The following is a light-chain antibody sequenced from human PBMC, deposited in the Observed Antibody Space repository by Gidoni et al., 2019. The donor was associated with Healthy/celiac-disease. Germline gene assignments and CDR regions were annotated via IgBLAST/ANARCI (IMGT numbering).Light chain of an antibody. V-gene: IGKV1-8*01. Sequence: SFSASTGDRVTITCRACQGISSYLAWYQQKPGKAPKLLIYAASTLQSGVPSRFSGSGSGTDFTLTISCLQSEDFATYYCQQYYSYPLAFGQGTKVEIK. J-gene: IGKJ1*01. CDR2: AAS. CDR3: QQYYSYPLA. CDR1: QGISSY.